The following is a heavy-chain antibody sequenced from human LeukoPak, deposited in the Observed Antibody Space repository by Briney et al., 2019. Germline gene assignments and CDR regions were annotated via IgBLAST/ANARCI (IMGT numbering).Heavy chain of an antibody. CDR1: GFTFRSYL. CDR3: AIGWEQPWKFDY. J-gene: IGHJ4*02. Sequence: GGSLRLSCPASGFTFRSYLMHWVRQAPGKGLEWVSSINTGDTTNYPYPDSVRGRFTISRDNSKKTLYLLMNRLRIEDTAVYYCAIGWEQPWKFDYWGQGTLVTVSS. V-gene: IGHV3-23*01. CDR2: INTGDTT. D-gene: IGHD5-18*01.